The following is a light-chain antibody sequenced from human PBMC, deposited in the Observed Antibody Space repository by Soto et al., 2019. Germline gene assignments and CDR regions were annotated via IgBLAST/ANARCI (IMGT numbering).Light chain of an antibody. Sequence: QPVLTQPPSVSGAPGQRVTISCTGSSSNIGAGYDVHWYQQLPGTAPKLLIYGNSNRPSGVPDRFSGSKSGTSASLAITGLQAEDEADYYCQSYDSSPPVVFGGGTKLTVL. J-gene: IGLJ2*01. CDR2: GNS. CDR3: QSYDSSPPVV. CDR1: SSNIGAGYD. V-gene: IGLV1-40*01.